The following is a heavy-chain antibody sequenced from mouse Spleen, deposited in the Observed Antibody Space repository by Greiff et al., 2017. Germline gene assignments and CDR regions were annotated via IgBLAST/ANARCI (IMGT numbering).Heavy chain of an antibody. CDR1: GYTFTSYW. V-gene: IGHV1-69*01. J-gene: IGHJ3*01. CDR2: IDPSDSYT. D-gene: IGHD1-1*01. CDR3: ARIYGSLGWFAY. Sequence: QVQLQQSGAELVMPGASVKLSCKASGYTFTSYWMHWVKQRPGQGLEWIGEIDPSDSYTNYNQKFKGKATLTVDKSSSTAYMQLSSLTSEDSAVYYCARIYGSLGWFAYWGQGTLVTVSA.